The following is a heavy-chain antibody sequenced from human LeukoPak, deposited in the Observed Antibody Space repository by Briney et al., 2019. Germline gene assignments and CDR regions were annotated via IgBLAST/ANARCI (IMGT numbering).Heavy chain of an antibody. CDR3: AKGYSSFYYYGMDV. D-gene: IGHD6-13*01. Sequence: GGSLRLSCAASGFTFSSYGMHWVRQAPGKGLEWVAVISYDGGNKYYADSVKGRFTISRDNSKNTLFLQMNSLRPEDTAVYYCAKGYSSFYYYGMDVWGQGTTVTVSS. J-gene: IGHJ6*02. CDR1: GFTFSSYG. V-gene: IGHV3-30*18. CDR2: ISYDGGNK.